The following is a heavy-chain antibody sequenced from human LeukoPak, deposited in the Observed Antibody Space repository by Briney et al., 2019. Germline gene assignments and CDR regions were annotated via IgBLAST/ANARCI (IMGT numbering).Heavy chain of an antibody. V-gene: IGHV4-30-2*01. D-gene: IGHD2-2*01. CDR1: GGSISSGGYY. J-gene: IGHJ4*02. CDR3: ARVRGQLLTFDY. Sequence: SQTLSLTCTVSGGSISSGGYYWSWIQQPPGKGLEWIGYIYHSGSTYYNPSLKSRVTISVDRSKNQFSLKLSSVTAADTAVYYCARVRGQLLTFDYWGQGTLVTVSS. CDR2: IYHSGST.